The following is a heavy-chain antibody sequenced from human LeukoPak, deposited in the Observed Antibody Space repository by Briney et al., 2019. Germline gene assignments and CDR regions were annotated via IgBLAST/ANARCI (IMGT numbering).Heavy chain of an antibody. V-gene: IGHV1-58*01. J-gene: IGHJ6*02. CDR1: GFTFTSSA. CDR3: AAGYCSGGSCYPYYYYGMDV. Sequence: GASVKVSCKASGFTFTSSAVQWVRQARGQRLEWIGWIAVGSGNTNYAQKLQERVTITRDMSTSTAYMELSSLRSEDTAVYYCAAGYCSGGSCYPYYYYGMDVWGQGTTVTVSS. D-gene: IGHD2-15*01. CDR2: IAVGSGNT.